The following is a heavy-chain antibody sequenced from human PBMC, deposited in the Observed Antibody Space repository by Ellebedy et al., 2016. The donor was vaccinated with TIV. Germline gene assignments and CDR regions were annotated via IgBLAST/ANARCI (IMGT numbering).Heavy chain of an antibody. J-gene: IGHJ4*02. D-gene: IGHD2-15*01. Sequence: MPSETLSLTCTVSGGSISGYYWTWIRQPPGKELQWIGYVYYTGATSYNPSLTSRVTISLDTPKNQFSLRLTSVTAADTAVYYCARLDAALDFWGQGSLVTVSS. V-gene: IGHV4-59*08. CDR3: ARLDAALDF. CDR1: GGSISGYY. CDR2: VYYTGAT.